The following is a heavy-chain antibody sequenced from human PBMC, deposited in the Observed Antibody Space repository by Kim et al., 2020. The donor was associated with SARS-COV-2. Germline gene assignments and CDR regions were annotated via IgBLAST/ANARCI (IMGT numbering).Heavy chain of an antibody. Sequence: SETLSLTCAVYGGSFSGYYWSWIRQPPGKGLEWIGEINHSGSTNYNPSLKSRVTISVDTSKNQFSLKLSSVTAADTAVYYCASAVGSGWRIDYWGQGTLVTVSS. D-gene: IGHD6-19*01. CDR3: ASAVGSGWRIDY. V-gene: IGHV4-34*01. CDR2: INHSGST. J-gene: IGHJ4*02. CDR1: GGSFSGYY.